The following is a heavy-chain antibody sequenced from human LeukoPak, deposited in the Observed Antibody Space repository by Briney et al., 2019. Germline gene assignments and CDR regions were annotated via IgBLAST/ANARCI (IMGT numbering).Heavy chain of an antibody. CDR2: MNPKTGNT. CDR3: VRIDYSNAFDI. J-gene: IGHJ3*02. D-gene: IGHD4-11*01. Sequence: ASVKVSCKASGYTFTNFDINWVRQATGQGLEWMGWMNPKTGNTGSAQKLQGRVTITGNTSISTAYMELSSLRSEDTAVYYCVRIDYSNAFDIXGQGTMVTVSS. V-gene: IGHV1-8*01. CDR1: GYTFTNFD.